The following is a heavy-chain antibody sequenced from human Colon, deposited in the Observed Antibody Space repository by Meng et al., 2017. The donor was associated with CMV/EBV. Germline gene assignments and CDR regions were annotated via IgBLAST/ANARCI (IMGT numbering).Heavy chain of an antibody. J-gene: IGHJ6*02. CDR2: IRNDGSKK. D-gene: IGHD1-14*01. CDR3: ATGLIIPGTNYVGFYYGLDV. Sequence: GESLKISCGASGLTLSSYGMHWVRQAPGKGLEWVAFIRNDGSKKFSADSVKGRFTTSRDNSKNTLYLHMNSLRRDDTATYVCATGLIIPGTNYVGFYYGLDVWGQGTMVTVSS. V-gene: IGHV3-30*02. CDR1: GLTLSSYG.